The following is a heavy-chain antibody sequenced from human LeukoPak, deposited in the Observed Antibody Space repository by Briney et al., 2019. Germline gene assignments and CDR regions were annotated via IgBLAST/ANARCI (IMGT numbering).Heavy chain of an antibody. CDR1: GGSISSSSYY. D-gene: IGHD3-22*01. Sequence: PSETLSLTCTVSGGSISSSSYYWGWIRQPPGKGLEWIGSIYYSGSTYYNPSPKSRVTISVDTSKNQFSLKLSSVTAADTAVYYCARPSYYYDSSGYYSLYWYFDLWGRGTLVTVSS. V-gene: IGHV4-39*01. J-gene: IGHJ2*01. CDR2: IYYSGST. CDR3: ARPSYYYDSSGYYSLYWYFDL.